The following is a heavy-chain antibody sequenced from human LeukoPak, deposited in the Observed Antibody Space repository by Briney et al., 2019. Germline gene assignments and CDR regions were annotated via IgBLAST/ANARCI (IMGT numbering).Heavy chain of an antibody. J-gene: IGHJ4*02. CDR1: GGSISSYY. Sequence: PSETLSLTCTVSGGSISSYYWSWIRQPPGKGLEWIGYIHYSGSSNYNPSLKSRVSIPVDTTKNQFSLRLSAVTAADTAVYYCARTRFYFDYWGQGTLVTVSS. CDR2: IHYSGSS. V-gene: IGHV4-59*01. D-gene: IGHD3-16*01. CDR3: ARTRFYFDY.